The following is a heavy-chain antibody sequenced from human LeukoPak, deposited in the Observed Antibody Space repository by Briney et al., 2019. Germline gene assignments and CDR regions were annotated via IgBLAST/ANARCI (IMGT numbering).Heavy chain of an antibody. CDR2: LYSGGTT. Sequence: PGGSLRLSCAASGFTVSSHYMSWVRQAPGKGLEWVSVLYSGGTTYYTDSVKGRFTISRDNSKNTLYLQMNSLRAEDTAVYYCARDLETDISDAFDIWGQGTMVTVSS. CDR3: ARDLETDISDAFDI. CDR1: GFTVSSHY. D-gene: IGHD3-9*01. V-gene: IGHV3-66*01. J-gene: IGHJ3*02.